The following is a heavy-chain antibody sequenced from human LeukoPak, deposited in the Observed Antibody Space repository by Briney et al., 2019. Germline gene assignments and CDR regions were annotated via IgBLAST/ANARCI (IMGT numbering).Heavy chain of an antibody. CDR2: IYTSGST. Sequence: PSETLSLTCTVSGGSISSYYWSWIRQPAGKGLEWIGRIYTSGSTNYNPSLKSRVTMSVDTSKNQFSLKLSSVTAADTAVYYCARVLDDSGGYYFILGAFDIWGLGTMVTVSS. D-gene: IGHD3-22*01. CDR3: ARVLDDSGGYYFILGAFDI. J-gene: IGHJ3*02. CDR1: GGSISSYY. V-gene: IGHV4-4*07.